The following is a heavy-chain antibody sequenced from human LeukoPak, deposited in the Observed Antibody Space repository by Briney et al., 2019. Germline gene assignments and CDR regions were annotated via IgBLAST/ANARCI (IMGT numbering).Heavy chain of an antibody. CDR2: IWYDGSNK. V-gene: IGHV3-33*01. CDR1: GFTFSSYG. CDR3: ARGEGAYYYDSSGSLAFDI. J-gene: IGHJ3*02. Sequence: PGGSLRLSCAASGFTFSSYGMHWVRQAPGKGLEWVAVIWYDGSNKYYADSVKGRFTISRDNSKNTLYLQMNSLRAEDTAVYYCARGEGAYYYDSSGSLAFDIWGQGTMVTVSS. D-gene: IGHD3-22*01.